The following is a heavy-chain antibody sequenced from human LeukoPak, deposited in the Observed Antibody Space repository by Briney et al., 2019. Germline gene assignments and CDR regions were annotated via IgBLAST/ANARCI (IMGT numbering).Heavy chain of an antibody. CDR2: ISGTGGIT. D-gene: IGHD1-1*01. CDR1: GFSFSSYG. J-gene: IGHJ4*02. V-gene: IGHV3-23*01. Sequence: GGSLRLSCTASGFSFSSYGLNWVRQAPGKGLEWVAAISGTGGITYYADSVKGRFTISRDNSKNTLYLQMNSLRAEDTAVYYCAKDLSPGTYDYWGQGTLVTVSS. CDR3: AKDLSPGTYDY.